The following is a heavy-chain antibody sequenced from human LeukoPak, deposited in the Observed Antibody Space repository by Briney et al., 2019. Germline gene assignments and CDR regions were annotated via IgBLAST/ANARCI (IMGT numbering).Heavy chain of an antibody. CDR3: AKDPEWFREPSLIFDY. J-gene: IGHJ4*02. Sequence: PGGSLRLSCAASGFTFSSYAMSWVRQAPGKGLEWVSAISGSGGSTYYADSVKGRFTISRDNSKNTLYLQMNSLRAEDTAVYYCAKDPEWFREPSLIFDYWGQGTLVTVSS. CDR2: ISGSGGST. D-gene: IGHD3-10*01. CDR1: GFTFSSYA. V-gene: IGHV3-23*01.